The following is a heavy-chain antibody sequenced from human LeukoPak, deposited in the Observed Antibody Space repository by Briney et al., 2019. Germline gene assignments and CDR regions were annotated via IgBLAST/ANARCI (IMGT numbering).Heavy chain of an antibody. CDR2: IIPIFGTA. V-gene: IGHV1-69*05. D-gene: IGHD6-13*01. Sequence: ASVKVSCKASVGTFSSYAISWVRQAPGQGLEWMGGIIPIFGTANYAQKFQGRVTITTDESTSTAYMELSSLRSEDTAVYYCAAAGTVVSRYYYGMDVWGQGTTVTVSS. CDR1: VGTFSSYA. CDR3: AAAGTVVSRYYYGMDV. J-gene: IGHJ6*02.